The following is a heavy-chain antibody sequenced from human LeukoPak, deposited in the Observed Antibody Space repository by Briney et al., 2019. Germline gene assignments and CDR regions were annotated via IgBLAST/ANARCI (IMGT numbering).Heavy chain of an antibody. V-gene: IGHV3-23*01. CDR1: GFTFSSYD. Sequence: GGSLRLSCAASGFTFSSYDMTWVRQTPGKGREWVALISRSGGTTYYADSVNDRFTISRDNPKNTLYLQMNSLRAEDTAEYYCAKRGGTESFYYYYYMDLWGKGTTVTVPS. D-gene: IGHD2-15*01. CDR2: ISRSGGTT. J-gene: IGHJ6*03. CDR3: AKRGGTESFYYYYYMDL.